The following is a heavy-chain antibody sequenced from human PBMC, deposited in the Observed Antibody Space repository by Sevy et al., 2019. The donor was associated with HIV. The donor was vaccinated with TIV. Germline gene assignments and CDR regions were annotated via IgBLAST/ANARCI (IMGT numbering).Heavy chain of an antibody. J-gene: IGHJ4*02. V-gene: IGHV3-7*01. CDR1: GFTFSSYW. CDR3: ARDSGPADY. Sequence: GGSLRLSCAASGFTFSSYWMSWVRQAPGKGLEWVANIKQDGSEKYYVDSVKGRFTISRDNAQKSLYLQMNSLGAEDTAVYYCARDSGPADYWGQGTLVTVSS. D-gene: IGHD6-19*01. CDR2: IKQDGSEK.